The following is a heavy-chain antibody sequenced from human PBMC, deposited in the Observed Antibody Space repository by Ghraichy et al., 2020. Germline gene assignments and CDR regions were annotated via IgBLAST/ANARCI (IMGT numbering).Heavy chain of an antibody. CDR1: GYTFTSYG. CDR2: ISAYNGNT. Sequence: ASVKVSCKASGYTFTSYGISWVRQAPGQGLEWMGWISAYNGNTNYAQKLQGRVTMTTDTSTSTAYMELRSLRSDDTAVYYCARRSAVTIFGVVTTAPFDYWGQGTLVTVSS. V-gene: IGHV1-18*01. D-gene: IGHD3-3*01. CDR3: ARRSAVTIFGVVTTAPFDY. J-gene: IGHJ4*02.